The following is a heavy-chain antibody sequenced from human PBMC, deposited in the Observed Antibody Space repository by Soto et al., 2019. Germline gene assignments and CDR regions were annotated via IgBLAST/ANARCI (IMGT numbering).Heavy chain of an antibody. V-gene: IGHV3-15*01. CDR3: TTDRLRSSWYLTHKYYFDY. D-gene: IGHD6-13*01. CDR1: GFTFSNAW. Sequence: PGGSLRLSCAASGFTFSNAWMSWVRQAPGKGLEWVGRIKSKTDGGTTDYAAPVKGRFTISRDDSKNTLYLQMNSLKTEDTAVYYCTTDRLRSSWYLTHKYYFDYWGQGTLVTVSS. J-gene: IGHJ4*02. CDR2: IKSKTDGGTT.